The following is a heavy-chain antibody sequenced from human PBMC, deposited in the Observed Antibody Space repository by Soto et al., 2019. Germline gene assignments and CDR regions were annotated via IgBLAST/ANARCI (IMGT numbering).Heavy chain of an antibody. J-gene: IGHJ4*02. CDR3: ARQRTSVVTQAYFDD. V-gene: IGHV4-39*01. CDR1: CGSINSRSYY. Sequence: NPSETLSLTCTVSCGSINSRSYYWGWIRQSPGKGLEWIGSIYYSGSTYYNPSLKSRVAMSVDTSKNQFSLKLRSVSAADTAVYYCARQRTSVVTQAYFDDWGQGSLVTVSS. CDR2: IYYSGST. D-gene: IGHD2-21*02.